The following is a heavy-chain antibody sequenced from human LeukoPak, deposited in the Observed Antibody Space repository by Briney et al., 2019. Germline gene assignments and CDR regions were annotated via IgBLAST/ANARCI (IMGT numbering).Heavy chain of an antibody. CDR2: IIPILGIA. CDR3: ARAGHCSGGSCYVDY. V-gene: IGHV1-69*04. CDR1: GGTFSSYA. D-gene: IGHD2-15*01. Sequence: ASVKVSCKASGGTFSSYAISWVRQAPGQGLEWVGRIIPILGIANYAQKFQGRVTITADKSTSTAYMELSSLRSDDTAVYYCARAGHCSGGSCYVDYWGQGTLVTVSS. J-gene: IGHJ4*02.